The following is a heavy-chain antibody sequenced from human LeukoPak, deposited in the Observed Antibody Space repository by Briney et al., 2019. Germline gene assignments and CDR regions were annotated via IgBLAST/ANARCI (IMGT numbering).Heavy chain of an antibody. CDR1: GFTFSDHY. CDR2: IWNSGSTI. V-gene: IGHV3-11*01. D-gene: IGHD3-16*01. CDR3: ARGHYGLDY. J-gene: IGHJ4*02. Sequence: GGSLRLSCAGSGFTFSDHYLSWIRQAPGKGLEWVSYIWNSGSTIYYADSVMGRFTISRDSAKNSVYLQMNSLRAEDTAVYYCARGHYGLDYWGQGTMVTVSS.